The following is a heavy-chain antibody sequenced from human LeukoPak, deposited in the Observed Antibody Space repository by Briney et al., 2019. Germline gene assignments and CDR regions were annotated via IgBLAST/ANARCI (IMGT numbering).Heavy chain of an antibody. J-gene: IGHJ4*02. CDR3: AKVRSSWYYFDY. V-gene: IGHV3-23*01. D-gene: IGHD6-13*01. Sequence: GGSLRLSCAASGFTFSSYAMSWVRQAPGKGLEWVSAISGSGGSTYYADSVKGRFTISRDNSKNTLYLQMNSLRAEDTAVYYRAKVRSSWYYFDYWGQGTLVTVSS. CDR2: ISGSGGST. CDR1: GFTFSSYA.